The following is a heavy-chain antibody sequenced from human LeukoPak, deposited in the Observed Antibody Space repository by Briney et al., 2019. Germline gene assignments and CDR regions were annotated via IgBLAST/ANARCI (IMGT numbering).Heavy chain of an antibody. CDR3: ARENYDILTGYYNELLY. J-gene: IGHJ4*02. D-gene: IGHD3-9*01. V-gene: IGHV1-46*01. CDR2: INPSGGST. Sequence: ASVKVSCKASGYTFTSYYMHWVRQAPGQGLEWMGIINPSGGSTSYAQKFQGRVTMTRDTSTSTVYMELSSLRSEDTAVYYCARENYDILTGYYNELLYWGQGTLVIVSS. CDR1: GYTFTSYY.